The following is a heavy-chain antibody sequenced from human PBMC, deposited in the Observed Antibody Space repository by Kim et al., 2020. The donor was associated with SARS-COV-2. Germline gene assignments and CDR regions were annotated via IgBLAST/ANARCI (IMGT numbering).Heavy chain of an antibody. V-gene: IGHV6-1*01. CDR3: ARARPYSSSWYDWFDP. J-gene: IGHJ5*02. D-gene: IGHD6-13*01. CDR1: GDSVSSNSAA. CDR2: TYYRSKWYN. Sequence: SQTLSLTCAISGDSVSSNSAAWNWIRQSPSRGLEWLGRTYYRSKWYNDYAVSVKSRITINPDTSKNQFSLQLNSVTPEDTAVYYCARARPYSSSWYDWFDPWGQGTLVTVSS.